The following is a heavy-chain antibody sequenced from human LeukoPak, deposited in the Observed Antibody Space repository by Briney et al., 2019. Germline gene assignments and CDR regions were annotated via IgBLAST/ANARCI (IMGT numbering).Heavy chain of an antibody. V-gene: IGHV4-59*01. CDR1: GASISHYS. Sequence: SETLSLTCAVSGASISHYSWRWIRQPPGKGLEWIGDIYASGSTSYNPSHTGRVTTSKDTSKNHFSLKLISVTAADTAVYYCARGYAAMVKYYYYGMDVWGQGTTVTVSS. J-gene: IGHJ6*02. CDR3: ARGYAAMVKYYYYGMDV. CDR2: IYASGST. D-gene: IGHD5-18*01.